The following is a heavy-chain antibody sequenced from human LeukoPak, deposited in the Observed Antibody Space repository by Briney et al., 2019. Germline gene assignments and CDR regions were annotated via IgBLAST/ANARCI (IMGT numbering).Heavy chain of an antibody. Sequence: GGSLRLSCAASGFNFDDYGMSWVRQAPGKGLEWVAFIRYDGSNKYYADSVKGRFTISRDNSKNTLYLQMNSLRAEDTAVYYCAKVNCSSTSCRARFLDYWGQGTLVTVSS. CDR2: IRYDGSNK. V-gene: IGHV3-30*02. J-gene: IGHJ4*02. CDR3: AKVNCSSTSCRARFLDY. D-gene: IGHD2-2*01. CDR1: GFNFDDYG.